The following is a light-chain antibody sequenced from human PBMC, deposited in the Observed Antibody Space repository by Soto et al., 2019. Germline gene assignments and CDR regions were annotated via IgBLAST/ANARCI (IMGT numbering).Light chain of an antibody. V-gene: IGKV1-39*01. Sequence: DIQMTQSPSSLSASVRDRVTITCRASQSISSYLNWYQQKPGKDPKLLIYAAASLQSGVPSRFSGSGSGTDFTLTISSLQPEDFATYYCQQSYSTPSITFGQGTRLEIK. J-gene: IGKJ5*01. CDR3: QQSYSTPSIT. CDR2: AAA. CDR1: QSISSY.